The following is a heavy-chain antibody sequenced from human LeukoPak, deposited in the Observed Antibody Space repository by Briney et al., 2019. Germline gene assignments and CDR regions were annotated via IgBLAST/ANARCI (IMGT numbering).Heavy chain of an antibody. CDR2: NHNTGNT. V-gene: IGHV4-59*08. D-gene: IGHD6-13*01. CDR3: ARPGIAATGAFDC. CDR1: GGSISSFH. J-gene: IGHJ4*02. Sequence: PSETLSLTCTVSGGSISSFHWSWIRQPPGRGLEWIGFNHNTGNTNYNPSLYGRVTISVDTSKNQFSLRLSSVTAADTAVYFCARPGIAATGAFDCWGQGTLVTVSS.